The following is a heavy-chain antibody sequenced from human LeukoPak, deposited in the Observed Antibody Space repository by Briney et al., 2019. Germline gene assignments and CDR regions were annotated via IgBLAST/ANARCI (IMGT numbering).Heavy chain of an antibody. Sequence: PSETLSLTCTVSGGSISSSSYYWGWIRQPPGKGLEWIGSIYYSGSTYYNPSLKSRVTISVDTSKNQFSLKLSSVTAADTAVYHCARRPGFGEFQYFQHWGQGTLVTVSS. CDR2: IYYSGST. J-gene: IGHJ1*01. CDR3: ARRPGFGEFQYFQH. D-gene: IGHD3-10*01. V-gene: IGHV4-39*01. CDR1: GGSISSSSYY.